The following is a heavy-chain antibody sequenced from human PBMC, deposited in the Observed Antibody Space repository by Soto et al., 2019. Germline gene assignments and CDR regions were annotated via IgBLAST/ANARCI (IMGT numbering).Heavy chain of an antibody. Sequence: EVQLLESGGGLVQPGGSLRLSCAASGFTFSSYAMSWVRQAPGKGLEWVSAISGSGGSTYYADSVKGRFTISRDNSKNTLYLQMTTLRAEDTAVYYCAKDFLIIAVAGGAADYWGQEPLVTVSS. CDR2: ISGSGGST. D-gene: IGHD6-19*01. CDR1: GFTFSSYA. CDR3: AKDFLIIAVAGGAADY. J-gene: IGHJ4*02. V-gene: IGHV3-23*01.